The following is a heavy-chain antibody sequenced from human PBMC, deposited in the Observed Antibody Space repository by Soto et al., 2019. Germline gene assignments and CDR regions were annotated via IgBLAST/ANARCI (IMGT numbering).Heavy chain of an antibody. CDR2: MNPNSGNT. CDR3: ARSLEADSSGYYGPTERSSPFY. CDR1: GYTFTSYD. D-gene: IGHD3-22*01. V-gene: IGHV1-8*01. Sequence: ATVSCRASGYTFTSYDINWVRQATGQGLEWMGWMNPNSGNTGYAQKFQGRVTMTRNTSISTAYMELSSLRSEDTAIYYCARSLEADSSGYYGPTERSSPFYWGPGTLVTVSS. J-gene: IGHJ4*02.